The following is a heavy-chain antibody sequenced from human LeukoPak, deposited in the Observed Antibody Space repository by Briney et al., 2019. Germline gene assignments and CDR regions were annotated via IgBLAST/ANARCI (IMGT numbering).Heavy chain of an antibody. CDR1: GGTFSSYA. CDR2: IIPIFGPA. V-gene: IGHV1-69*13. D-gene: IGHD3-9*01. Sequence: ASVKVSCKASGGTFSSYAISWVRQAPGQGLEWMGGIIPIFGPATYAQKFQGRVTITADESTSTAYMELSSLRSEDTAVYYCAKDAAYDILTGMGGDYWGQGTLVTVSS. J-gene: IGHJ4*02. CDR3: AKDAAYDILTGMGGDY.